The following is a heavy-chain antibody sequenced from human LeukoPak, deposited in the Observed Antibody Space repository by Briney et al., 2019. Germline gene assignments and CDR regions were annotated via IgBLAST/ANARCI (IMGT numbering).Heavy chain of an antibody. CDR1: GGSISSSSYY. V-gene: IGHV4-39*07. CDR2: IYYSGST. D-gene: IGHD6-13*01. Sequence: SETLSLTCTVSGGSISSSSYYWGWIRQPPGKGLEWIGSIYYSGSTYYNPSLKSRVTISVDTSKNQFSLKLSSVTAADTAVYYCARRPIGAAPLGHWGQGTLVTVSS. J-gene: IGHJ4*02. CDR3: ARRPIGAAPLGH.